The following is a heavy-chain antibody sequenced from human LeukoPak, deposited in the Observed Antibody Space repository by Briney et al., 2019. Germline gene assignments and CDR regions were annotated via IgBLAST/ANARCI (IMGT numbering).Heavy chain of an antibody. CDR2: ISSSSHSTI. Sequence: GGSLRLSCAASGFTFSIYSMNWVRQAPGKGLEWVSYISSSSHSTIHYVDSVKGRFTISRDNSKNTLYLQMNSLRAEDTAVYYCASEIIFGSFDYWGQGTLVTVSS. D-gene: IGHD3-3*01. CDR3: ASEIIFGSFDY. J-gene: IGHJ4*02. V-gene: IGHV3-48*01. CDR1: GFTFSIYS.